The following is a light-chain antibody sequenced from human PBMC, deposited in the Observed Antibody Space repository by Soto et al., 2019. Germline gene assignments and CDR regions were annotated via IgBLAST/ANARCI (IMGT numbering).Light chain of an antibody. CDR1: RSDVGGYKY. V-gene: IGLV2-14*01. CDR3: SSYTSSSTYV. J-gene: IGLJ1*01. CDR2: DVS. Sequence: QSVLTQPASVSGSPGQSITISCTGTRSDVGGYKYVSWYQQHPGKAPKLMIYDVSNRPSGVSNRFSGSKSGNTASLTISGLQAEDEADYYCSSYTSSSTYVFGTGTKVTVL.